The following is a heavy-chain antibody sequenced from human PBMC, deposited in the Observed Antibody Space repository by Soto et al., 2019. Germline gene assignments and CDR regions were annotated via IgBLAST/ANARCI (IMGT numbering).Heavy chain of an antibody. CDR1: SASLSSSTYY. CDR2: IYYSGNT. V-gene: IGHV4-39*02. CDR3: AKDRDRTWSLDY. D-gene: IGHD1-7*01. J-gene: IGHJ4*02. Sequence: SETLSLTCSVSSASLSSSTYYWSWIRQPPGRGPEWIGSIYYSGNTYYKPSLKSRVSISIDNPKNTLYLQMNTLRPDDTALYYCAKDRDRTWSLDYWGQGALVTVSS.